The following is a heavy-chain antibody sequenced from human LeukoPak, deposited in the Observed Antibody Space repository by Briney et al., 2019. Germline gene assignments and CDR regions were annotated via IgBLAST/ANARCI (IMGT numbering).Heavy chain of an antibody. CDR2: IYPGDSDT. CDR3: ATPRSRGGLRLGELAFDY. J-gene: IGHJ4*02. V-gene: IGHV5-51*01. CDR1: GYHFSLYW. D-gene: IGHD3-16*01. Sequence: GESLKISCKGSGYHFSLYWIGWVRQIPGKGLELMGIIYPGDSDTRYSPSFQGQVTISADKSISTTYLQWSSLKASDTAMYYCATPRSRGGLRLGELAFDYWGQGTLVSVFS.